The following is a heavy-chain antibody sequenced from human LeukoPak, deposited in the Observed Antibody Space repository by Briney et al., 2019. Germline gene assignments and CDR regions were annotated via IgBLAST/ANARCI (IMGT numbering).Heavy chain of an antibody. V-gene: IGHV3-53*05. D-gene: IGHD2-2*01. CDR2: IDSGGRT. Sequence: GGSLRLSCTISEITASNNYMSWVRQAPGKGLECVSVIDSGGRTYHASSVEGRFTISRDSSSKTLFLRMNRLRPEDTALYYCAISTGNKDFDYWGRGTQVTVSA. CDR1: EITASNNY. CDR3: AISTGNKDFDY. J-gene: IGHJ4*02.